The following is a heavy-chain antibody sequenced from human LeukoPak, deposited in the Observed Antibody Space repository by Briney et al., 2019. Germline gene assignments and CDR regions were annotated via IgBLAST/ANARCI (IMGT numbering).Heavy chain of an antibody. CDR3: ARPVSGSYYEALGV. Sequence: GGSLRLSCAASGFTFSTYAMNWVRQAPGKGLEWVSTISNSGYNTYYADSVKGRFTISRDNSKNTLYLQMNSLRADDTAVYYCARPVSGSYYEALGVWGQGTTVTVSS. CDR2: ISNSGYNT. J-gene: IGHJ6*02. V-gene: IGHV3-23*01. CDR1: GFTFSTYA. D-gene: IGHD1-26*01.